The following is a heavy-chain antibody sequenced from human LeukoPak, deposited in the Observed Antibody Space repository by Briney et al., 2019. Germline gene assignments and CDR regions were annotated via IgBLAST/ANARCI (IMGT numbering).Heavy chain of an antibody. CDR1: GGSISSSSYY. Sequence: PSETLSLTRTVSGGSISSSSYYWGWIRQPPGKGLEWIGSIYYSGSTYYNPSLKSRVTISVDTSKNQFSLKLSSVTAADTAVYYCARRDDYVWGSYRPLLYYFDYWGQGTLVTVSS. D-gene: IGHD3-16*02. CDR3: ARRDDYVWGSYRPLLYYFDY. V-gene: IGHV4-39*01. J-gene: IGHJ4*02. CDR2: IYYSGST.